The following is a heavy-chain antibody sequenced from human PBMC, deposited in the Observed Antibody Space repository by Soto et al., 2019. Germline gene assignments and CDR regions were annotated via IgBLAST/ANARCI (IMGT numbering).Heavy chain of an antibody. CDR2: IYHSGST. V-gene: IGHV4-30-4*01. D-gene: IGHD6-6*01. CDR1: GGSISSGDYY. Sequence: QVQLQESGPGLVKPSQTLSLTCTVSGGSISSGDYYWSWIRQPPGKGLEWIGYIYHSGSTYYNPSLKRRLTISVDTSKTQSSLKLSPVTAADTAVYYCARERPDGARLDPWGQGTLVTVSS. CDR3: ARERPDGARLDP. J-gene: IGHJ5*02.